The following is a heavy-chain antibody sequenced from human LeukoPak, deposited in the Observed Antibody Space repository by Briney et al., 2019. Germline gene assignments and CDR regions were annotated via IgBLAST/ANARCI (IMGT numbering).Heavy chain of an antibody. D-gene: IGHD6-13*01. CDR2: IIPILGIA. J-gene: IGHJ5*02. V-gene: IGHV1-69*02. CDR1: GGTFISYT. CDR3: ASSIAAAGIGFDP. Sequence: SVKVSCKASGGTFISYTISWVRQAPGQGLEWMGRIIPILGIANYAQKFQGRVTITADKSTSTAYMELSSLRSEDTAVYYCASSIAAAGIGFDPWGQGTLVTVSS.